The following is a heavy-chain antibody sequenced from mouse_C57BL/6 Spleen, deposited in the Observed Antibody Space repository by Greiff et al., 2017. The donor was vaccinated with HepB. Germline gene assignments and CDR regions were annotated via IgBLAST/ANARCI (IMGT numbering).Heavy chain of an antibody. CDR3: SRPLYDGCSVDY. D-gene: IGHD2-3*01. CDR1: GYTFTSYW. Sequence: VQLKQPGAELVKPGASVKMSCKASGYTFTSYWITWVKQRPGQGLEWIGDIYPGSGSTNYNEKFKSKATLTVDTSSSTAYMQLSSLTYEDAAVYYRSRPLYDGCSVDYWGQGTTLTVSS. CDR2: IYPGSGST. J-gene: IGHJ2*01. V-gene: IGHV1-55*01.